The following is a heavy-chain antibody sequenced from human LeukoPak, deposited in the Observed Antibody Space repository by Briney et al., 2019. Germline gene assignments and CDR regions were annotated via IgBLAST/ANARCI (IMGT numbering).Heavy chain of an antibody. CDR1: GGSIRSGDHH. D-gene: IGHD2-15*01. CDR2: LDESGRP. J-gene: IGHJ6*04. Sequence: SETLSLTCSVSGGSIRSGDHHWAWVRQPPGKGLEFIGSLDESGRPYYNRPLKSRVSISGDTSGKQFSLNLTSVTAADTAVYFCARDLGGYPFFVDVWGRGTTVIVSS. CDR3: ARDLGGYPFFVDV. V-gene: IGHV4-39*07.